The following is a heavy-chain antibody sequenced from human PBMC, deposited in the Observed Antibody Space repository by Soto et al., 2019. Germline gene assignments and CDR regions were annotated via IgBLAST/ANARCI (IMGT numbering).Heavy chain of an antibody. V-gene: IGHV1-69*13. D-gene: IGHD1-26*01. CDR3: ARDWDKGYYYGMDV. Sequence: GASVKVSCKASGGTFSSYAISWVRQAPGQGLEWMGGIIPIFGTANYAQKFQGRVTITADESTSTAYMELSSLRSEDTAVYYCARDWDKGYYYGMDVWGQGTMVTVSS. J-gene: IGHJ6*02. CDR2: IIPIFGTA. CDR1: GGTFSSYA.